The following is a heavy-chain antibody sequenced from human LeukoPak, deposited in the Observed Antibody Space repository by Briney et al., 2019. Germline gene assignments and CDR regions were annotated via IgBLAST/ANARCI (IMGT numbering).Heavy chain of an antibody. D-gene: IGHD2-2*01. Sequence: ASVKVSCKASGGTFSSYAISWVRQAPGQGLEWMGGIIPIFGTANYAQKFQGGVTITADESTSTAYMELSSLRSEDTAVYYCASPPDIVVVPAASVYYYYGMDVWGQGTTVTVSS. CDR1: GGTFSSYA. CDR3: ASPPDIVVVPAASVYYYYGMDV. V-gene: IGHV1-69*01. J-gene: IGHJ6*02. CDR2: IIPIFGTA.